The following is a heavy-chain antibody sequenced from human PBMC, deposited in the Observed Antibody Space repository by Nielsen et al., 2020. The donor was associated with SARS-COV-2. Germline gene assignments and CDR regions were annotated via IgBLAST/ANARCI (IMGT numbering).Heavy chain of an antibody. D-gene: IGHD3-16*02. CDR2: IWYDGSNK. CDR3: ARDLYDYVWGSYRSPGGY. V-gene: IGHV3-33*01. J-gene: IGHJ4*02. Sequence: WIRQPPGKGLEWVAVIWYDGSNKYYADSVKGRFTISRDNSKNTLYLQMNSLRAEDTAVYYCARDLYDYVWGSYRSPGGYWGQGTLVTVSS.